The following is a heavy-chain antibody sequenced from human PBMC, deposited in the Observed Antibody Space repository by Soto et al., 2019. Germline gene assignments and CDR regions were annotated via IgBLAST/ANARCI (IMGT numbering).Heavy chain of an antibody. CDR2: IYYSGST. CDR1: GGSISSYY. CDR3: ARAGRGVVITGYYGMDV. D-gene: IGHD3-3*01. V-gene: IGHV4-59*01. J-gene: IGHJ6*02. Sequence: SETLSLTCTVSGGSISSYYWSWIRQPPGKGLEWIGYIYYSGSTNYNPSLKSRVTISVDTSKNQFSLKLSSVTAADTAVYYCARAGRGVVITGYYGMDVWGQGTTVT.